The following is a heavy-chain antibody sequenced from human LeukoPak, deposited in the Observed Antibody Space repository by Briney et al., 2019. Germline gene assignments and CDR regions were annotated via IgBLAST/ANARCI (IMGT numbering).Heavy chain of an antibody. D-gene: IGHD2-2*01. V-gene: IGHV3-23*01. CDR1: RFTFTNYA. Sequence: GGSLRLSCAPSRFTFTNYAMSWVRQAPGKGLEWVSAISGDGGRTFYADSVKGRFTISRDNSKNTLYLQMNSLRAEDTAVYYCAFIWVIPSTMPELDYWGQGTLVTVSS. J-gene: IGHJ4*02. CDR3: AFIWVIPSTMPELDY. CDR2: ISGDGGRT.